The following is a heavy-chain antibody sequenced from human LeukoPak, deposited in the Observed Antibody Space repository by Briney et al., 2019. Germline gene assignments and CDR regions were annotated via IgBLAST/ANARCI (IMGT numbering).Heavy chain of an antibody. J-gene: IGHJ3*02. V-gene: IGHV3-69-1*01. CDR3: ARPLDGGLLWFGEYLAFDI. Sequence: GGSLRLSCAASGFTFGDPAVHWVRQASGKGLEWLSYIGSTIEYADSVKGRFTISRDNAKNSLYLQMNSLRAEDTAVYYCARPLDGGLLWFGEYLAFDIWGQGTMVTVSS. D-gene: IGHD3-10*01. CDR1: GFTFGDPA. CDR2: IGSTI.